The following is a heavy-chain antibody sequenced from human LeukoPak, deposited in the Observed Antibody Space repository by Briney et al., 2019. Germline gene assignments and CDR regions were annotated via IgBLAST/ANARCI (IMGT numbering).Heavy chain of an antibody. CDR1: GFTSSTYF. V-gene: IGHV3-30-3*01. CDR3: ARERQDTILHSGAFDI. D-gene: IGHD2-21*01. J-gene: IGHJ3*02. CDR2: IASDGSHT. Sequence: GRSLRLSCAASGFTSSTYFMHWVRQAPGKGLEWVADIASDGSHTFYVESVKGRFTISRDNSKNTLYLQVNSLRAEDTAVYFCARERQDTILHSGAFDIWGQGTMVTVSS.